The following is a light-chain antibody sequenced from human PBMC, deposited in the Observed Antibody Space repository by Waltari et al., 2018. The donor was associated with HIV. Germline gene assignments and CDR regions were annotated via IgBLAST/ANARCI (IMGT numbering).Light chain of an antibody. CDR2: GAS. V-gene: IGKV3-20*01. CDR3: QQYGSSPTWT. Sequence: ELVLTQSPGTLSLSPGERATLSCRASQSVSSSYLAWYQQKPGQAPRLLSYGASSRATGIPDRFSGSGSGTDFTLTISRLEPEDFAVYYCQQYGSSPTWTFGQGTKVEIK. CDR1: QSVSSSY. J-gene: IGKJ1*01.